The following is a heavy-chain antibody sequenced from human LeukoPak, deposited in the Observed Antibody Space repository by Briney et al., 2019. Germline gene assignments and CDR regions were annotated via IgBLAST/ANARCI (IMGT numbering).Heavy chain of an antibody. J-gene: IGHJ4*02. Sequence: ASVKVSCKASGYTFTSYGISWGRQAPGQGLEWMGWISAYNGNTNYAQKLQGRVTMTTDTSTSTAYMELRSLRSDDTAVYYCARAPYYYGSGSYRFLGYFDYWGQGTLVTVSS. D-gene: IGHD3-10*01. V-gene: IGHV1-18*01. CDR3: ARAPYYYGSGSYRFLGYFDY. CDR1: GYTFTSYG. CDR2: ISAYNGNT.